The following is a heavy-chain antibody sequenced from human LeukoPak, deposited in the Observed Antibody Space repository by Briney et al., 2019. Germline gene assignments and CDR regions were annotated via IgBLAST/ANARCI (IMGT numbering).Heavy chain of an antibody. Sequence: GASVKVSCKASGYTFTGYYMHWVRQAPGQGLEWMGWISAYNGNTNYAQKLQGRVTMTTDTSTSTAYMELRSLRSDDTAVYYCARGPQWLATNYYFDYWGQGTLVTVSS. CDR1: GYTFTGYY. V-gene: IGHV1-18*04. CDR2: ISAYNGNT. CDR3: ARGPQWLATNYYFDY. J-gene: IGHJ4*02. D-gene: IGHD6-19*01.